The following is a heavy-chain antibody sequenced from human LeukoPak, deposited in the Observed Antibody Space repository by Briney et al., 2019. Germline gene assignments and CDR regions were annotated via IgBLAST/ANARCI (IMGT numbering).Heavy chain of an antibody. V-gene: IGHV4-59*08. Sequence: PSETLSLTCTVSGGSISSYYWSWIRQPPGKGLEWIGYIYYSGSTNYNPSLKSRVTISVDTSKNQFSLNLYSVTAADTAVYYCARRTRYNWNDDRYYFDYWGQGTLVTVSS. CDR3: ARRTRYNWNDDRYYFDY. CDR1: GGSISSYY. D-gene: IGHD1-1*01. CDR2: IYYSGST. J-gene: IGHJ4*02.